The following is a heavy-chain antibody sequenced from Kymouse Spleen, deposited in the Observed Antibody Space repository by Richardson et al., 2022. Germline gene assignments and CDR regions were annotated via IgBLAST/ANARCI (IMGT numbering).Heavy chain of an antibody. D-gene: IGHD3-9*01. V-gene: IGHV3-23*04. Sequence: EVQLVESGGGLVQPGGSLRLSCAASGFTFSSYAMSWVRQAPGKGLEWVSAISGSGGSTYYADSVKGRFTISRDNSKNTLYLQMNSLRAEDTAVYYCANGYYDILTGYSRGMDVWGQGTTVTVSS. CDR3: ANGYYDILTGYSRGMDV. J-gene: IGHJ6*02. CDR1: GFTFSSYA. CDR2: ISGSGGST.